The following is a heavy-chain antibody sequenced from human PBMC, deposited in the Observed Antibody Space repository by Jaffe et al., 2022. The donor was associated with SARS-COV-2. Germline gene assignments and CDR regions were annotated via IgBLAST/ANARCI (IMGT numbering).Heavy chain of an antibody. D-gene: IGHD3-3*01. CDR2: ISSSGSTI. CDR1: GFTFSSYE. J-gene: IGHJ6*02. Sequence: EVQLVESGGGLVQPGGSLRLSCAASGFTFSSYEMNWVRQAPGKGLEWVSYISSSGSTIYYADSVKGRFTISRDNAKNSLYLQMNSLRAEDTAVYYCARGGREYYDFWSGYREYYYYGMDVWGQGTTVTVSS. CDR3: ARGGREYYDFWSGYREYYYYGMDV. V-gene: IGHV3-48*03.